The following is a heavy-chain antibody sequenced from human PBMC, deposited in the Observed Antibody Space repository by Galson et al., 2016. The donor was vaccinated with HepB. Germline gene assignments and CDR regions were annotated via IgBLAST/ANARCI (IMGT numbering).Heavy chain of an antibody. CDR2: ISYDGSSE. CDR3: AKDRSSAAIWGYRLDS. CDR1: GFTFNTYA. Sequence: SLRLSCAASGFTFNTYAMHWARQSPGKGLEWIAVISYDGSSEFYADSVKGRVTVSRDNAKNTVYLQMHSLRAEDTAVYYCAKDRSSAAIWGYRLDSWGQGTLVTVSS. V-gene: IGHV3-30*18. J-gene: IGHJ5*01. D-gene: IGHD2-2*01.